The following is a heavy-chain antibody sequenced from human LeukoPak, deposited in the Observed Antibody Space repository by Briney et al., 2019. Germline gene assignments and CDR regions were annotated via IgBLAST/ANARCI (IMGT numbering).Heavy chain of an antibody. D-gene: IGHD3-10*01. Sequence: GGSLRLSCAASGFTFSSHEMNWVRQAPGKGLEWISHITTSGSKTYYADSVKGRFAISRDNAKSSLYLQMNSLRAEDTAVYYCGRYLNYWGQGTLVTVSS. V-gene: IGHV3-48*03. J-gene: IGHJ4*02. CDR1: GFTFSSHE. CDR3: GRYLNY. CDR2: ITTSGSKT.